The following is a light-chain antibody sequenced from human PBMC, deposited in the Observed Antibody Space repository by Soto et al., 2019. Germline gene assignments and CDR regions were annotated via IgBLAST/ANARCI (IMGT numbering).Light chain of an antibody. V-gene: IGLV3-9*01. CDR3: QVCDSSTVRV. Sequence: SYELTQPLSVSVALGQTARITCGGNNIGSKNVHWYQQKPGQAPVLVIYRDSNRPSGIPERFSGSNSGNTATLTISRAQAGDEADYQCQVCDSSTVRVFGGGTKLTV. J-gene: IGLJ3*02. CDR1: NIGSKN. CDR2: RDS.